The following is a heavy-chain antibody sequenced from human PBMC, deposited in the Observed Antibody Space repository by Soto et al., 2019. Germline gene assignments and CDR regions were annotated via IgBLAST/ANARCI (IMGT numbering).Heavy chain of an antibody. CDR1: GAPITINY. V-gene: IGHV4-59*01. CDR3: ARDAGGRYDH. CDR2: IYYSGST. Sequence: KASETLSLTCTVSGAPITINYWSWIRQAPGKGLEWIGYIYYSGSTTYNPSLKSRVTMSADTSKDHFSLKLNSVTAADTAVYYCARDAGGRYDHWGPGILVTVSS. J-gene: IGHJ4*01. D-gene: IGHD2-15*01.